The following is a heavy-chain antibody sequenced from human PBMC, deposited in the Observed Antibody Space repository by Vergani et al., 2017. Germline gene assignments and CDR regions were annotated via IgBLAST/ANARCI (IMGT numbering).Heavy chain of an antibody. V-gene: IGHV3-23*01. Sequence: EVQLLESGGGLVQPGGSLRLSCVASGFTFSIHAMGWVRQGHGQGLEWVSSIKNTGDSTHYADSVKGRFTISRDNSKNTLYLQMNSLRVEDTAVYYCGRGSDNYNWGQGTLVTVSS. CDR3: GRGSDNYN. D-gene: IGHD5-24*01. J-gene: IGHJ4*02. CDR1: GFTFSIHA. CDR2: IKNTGDST.